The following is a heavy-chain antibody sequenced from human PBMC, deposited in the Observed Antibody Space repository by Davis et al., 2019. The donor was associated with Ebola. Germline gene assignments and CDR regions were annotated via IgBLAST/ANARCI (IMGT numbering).Heavy chain of an antibody. D-gene: IGHD2-15*01. V-gene: IGHV1-69*06. J-gene: IGHJ4*02. CDR2: IIPIFGSP. Sequence: SVKVSCKTSGGTFSSSAISWVRQAPGQGLEWMGGIIPIFGSPNYAQKFQGRVTITADKSTSTAYMEVSSLRSEDTAVYYCASEEVMVAAPYRRFDYWGQGTLVTVSS. CDR3: ASEEVMVAAPYRRFDY. CDR1: GGTFSSSA.